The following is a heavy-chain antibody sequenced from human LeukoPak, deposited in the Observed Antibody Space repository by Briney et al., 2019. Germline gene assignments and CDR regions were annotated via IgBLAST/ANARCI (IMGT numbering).Heavy chain of an antibody. CDR2: VYYSGST. D-gene: IGHD2-2*01. CDR1: GGSISSFHYY. Sequence: SETLSLTCIVSGGSISSFHYYWAWIRQPPGKGLEWIGRVYYSGSTYHNPSLKSRVTISIDRSKNQFSLNLNSVTAADTAVYYCARAQVVPAAPPRGAAAGPIDYWGQGTLVTVSS. J-gene: IGHJ4*02. V-gene: IGHV4-39*07. CDR3: ARAQVVPAAPPRGAAAGPIDY.